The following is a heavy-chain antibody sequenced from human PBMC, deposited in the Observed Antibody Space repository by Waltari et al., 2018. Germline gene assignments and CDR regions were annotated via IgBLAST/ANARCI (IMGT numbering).Heavy chain of an antibody. V-gene: IGHV4-34*01. D-gene: IGHD2-15*01. CDR3: ARGVLCSGGSCYSGEIDV. CDR2: INHSGTT. Sequence: QVQLQQWGAGLLKPSETLSLTCGVYGGSLSGSYWNWIRQPPGKGLEWIGEINHSGTTNYNPSPRGRLTISVDTSKKQFSVRLSTVTAADTAVYYCARGVLCSGGSCYSGEIDVWGQGTTVTVSS. CDR1: GGSLSGSY. J-gene: IGHJ6*02.